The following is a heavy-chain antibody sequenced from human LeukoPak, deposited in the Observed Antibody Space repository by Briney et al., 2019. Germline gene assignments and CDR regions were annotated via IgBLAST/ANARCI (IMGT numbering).Heavy chain of an antibody. CDR1: GGSISSYY. Sequence: SETLSLTCTVSGGSISSYYWSWIRQPAGKGPEWIGRIYTSGSTNYNPSLKSRVTISVDKSKNQFSLKLSSVTAADTAVYYCAREERGPPLKSIAAAGPPNVWGKGTTVTVSS. V-gene: IGHV4-4*07. CDR2: IYTSGST. CDR3: AREERGPPLKSIAAAGPPNV. D-gene: IGHD6-13*01. J-gene: IGHJ6*04.